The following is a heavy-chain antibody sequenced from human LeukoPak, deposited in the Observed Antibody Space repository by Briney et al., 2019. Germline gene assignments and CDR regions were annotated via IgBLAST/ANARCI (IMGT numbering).Heavy chain of an antibody. J-gene: IGHJ4*02. V-gene: IGHV3-21*01. D-gene: IGHD3-22*01. Sequence: GGSLRLSCAASGFTFSSYWMNWVRQAPGKGLEWVSSISSSSSYIYYADSVKGRFTISRDNAKNSLYLQMNSLRAEDTAVYYCARGRSGYYAFDYWGQGTLVTVSS. CDR1: GFTFSSYW. CDR2: ISSSSSYI. CDR3: ARGRSGYYAFDY.